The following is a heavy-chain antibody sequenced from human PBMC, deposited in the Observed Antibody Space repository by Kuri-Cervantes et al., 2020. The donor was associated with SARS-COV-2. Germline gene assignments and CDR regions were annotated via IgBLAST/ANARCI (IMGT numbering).Heavy chain of an antibody. Sequence: GGSLRLSCSASGFRFSGYPMHWVRQAPGKGLEYVSAISSDGGSTYYADSVKGRFTISRDNSKNTLSLQMSSLRAEDTAIYYCVKVVPLAGSRGYFDSWGQGTSVTVSS. J-gene: IGHJ4*02. V-gene: IGHV3-64D*09. CDR3: VKVVPLAGSRGYFDS. D-gene: IGHD6-19*01. CDR2: ISSDGGST. CDR1: GFRFSGYP.